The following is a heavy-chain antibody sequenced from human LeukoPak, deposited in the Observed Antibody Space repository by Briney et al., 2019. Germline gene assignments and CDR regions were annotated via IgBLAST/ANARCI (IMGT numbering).Heavy chain of an antibody. CDR3: ARGGAYGSGNHYRGGAFDI. V-gene: IGHV3-53*01. CDR1: GFSVSDNY. J-gene: IGHJ3*02. Sequence: GGSLRLSCATSGFSVSDNYMTWVRQAPGKGLEWVSVIYRGGSTYYADSVKGRFTISRDNSRNMVYLQMNSLRVEDTAVYYCARGGAYGSGNHYRGGAFDIWGQGTMVTVSS. CDR2: IYRGGST. D-gene: IGHD3-10*01.